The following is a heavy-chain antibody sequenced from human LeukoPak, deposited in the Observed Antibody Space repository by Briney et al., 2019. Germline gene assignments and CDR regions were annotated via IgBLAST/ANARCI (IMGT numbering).Heavy chain of an antibody. CDR3: ARPYGDDAFDI. CDR1: GFTFSSYS. V-gene: IGHV3-48*01. Sequence: GGSLRLSCAASGFTFSSYSMNWVRPAPGKGLEWVSYISSSSSTIYYADSVKGRFTISRDNAKNSLYLQMNSLRAEDTAVYYCARPYGDDAFDIWGQGTMVTVSS. CDR2: ISSSSSTI. D-gene: IGHD3-10*01. J-gene: IGHJ3*02.